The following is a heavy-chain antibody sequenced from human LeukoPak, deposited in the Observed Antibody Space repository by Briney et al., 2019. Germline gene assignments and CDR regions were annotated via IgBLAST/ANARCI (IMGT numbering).Heavy chain of an antibody. J-gene: IGHJ5*02. Sequence: PSETLSLTCTVSGGSISSSSYYWGWIRQPPGKGLEWIGSIYYSGSTYYNPSLKSRVTISVDTSKNQFSLKLSSVTAADTAVYYCARSAPYYYGPSWFDPWGQGTLVTVSS. CDR1: GGSISSSSYY. CDR2: IYYSGST. CDR3: ARSAPYYYGPSWFDP. D-gene: IGHD3-10*01. V-gene: IGHV4-39*07.